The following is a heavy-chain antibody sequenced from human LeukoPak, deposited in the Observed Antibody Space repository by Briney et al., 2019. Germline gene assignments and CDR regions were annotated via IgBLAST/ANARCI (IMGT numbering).Heavy chain of an antibody. CDR2: IKQDGSEK. J-gene: IGHJ4*02. CDR1: GFTFSSYY. D-gene: IGHD3-16*02. V-gene: IGHV3-7*01. Sequence: GGSLRLSCAASGFTFSSYYMSWVSQAPGKGLEWVANIKQDGSEKYYVDSVKGRFTISRDNAKNSLYLQMNSLRVEDTAVYYCVKDPFLSYCYTGGYFDYWGQGTLVTVSS. CDR3: VKDPFLSYCYTGGYFDY.